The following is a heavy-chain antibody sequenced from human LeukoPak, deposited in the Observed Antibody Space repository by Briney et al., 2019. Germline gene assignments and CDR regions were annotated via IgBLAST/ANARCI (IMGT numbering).Heavy chain of an antibody. CDR1: GVSISSYY. CDR3: ARVTGYRIEDYFDY. Sequence: SETLSLTCTVSGVSISSYYWSWIRQPPGKGLEWIGYIYYSGSTNYNPSLKSRVTISVETSKNEFSLRLRSVTAADTAVYYCARVTGYRIEDYFDYWGQGTLVTVSS. CDR2: IYYSGST. D-gene: IGHD6-13*01. V-gene: IGHV4-59*01. J-gene: IGHJ4*02.